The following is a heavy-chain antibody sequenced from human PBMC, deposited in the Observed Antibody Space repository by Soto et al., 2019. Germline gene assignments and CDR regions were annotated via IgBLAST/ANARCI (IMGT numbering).Heavy chain of an antibody. CDR2: IYPGDSDT. V-gene: IGHV5-51*01. CDR1: GYSFTSYW. J-gene: IGHJ6*02. Sequence: GESLKISCKGSGYSFTSYWIGWVRQMPGKGLEWMGIIYPGDSDTRYSPSFQGQVTISADKSISTAYLQWSSLKASDTAMYYCARAAVPAAMSVYYYGMDVWGQGTTVTVSS. CDR3: ARAAVPAAMSVYYYGMDV. D-gene: IGHD2-2*01.